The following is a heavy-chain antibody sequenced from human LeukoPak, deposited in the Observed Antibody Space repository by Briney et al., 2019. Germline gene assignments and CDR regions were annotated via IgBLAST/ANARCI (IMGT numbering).Heavy chain of an antibody. V-gene: IGHV4-59*01. D-gene: IGHD1-26*01. CDR2: IYYSGST. Sequence: PSETLSLTCTVSVDSIRSYYWSWIRQPPGKGPEGIGDIYYSGSTNYNHSLQSRVPISVDTSKNQFALKLSSETAADTAVYYCARGHGGRSSSYYYYMDVWGKGTTVTVSS. CDR1: VDSIRSYY. CDR3: ARGHGGRSSSYYYYMDV. J-gene: IGHJ6*03.